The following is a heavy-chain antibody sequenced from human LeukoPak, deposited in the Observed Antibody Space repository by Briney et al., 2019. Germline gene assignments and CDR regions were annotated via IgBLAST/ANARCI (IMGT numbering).Heavy chain of an antibody. CDR3: AKVTSPPACSGTTCFPFDS. Sequence: GGSLRLSCAASGFTFSTYAMNWVRQAPGKGLEWVSGLSGTGTSTHYADSVKGRFTISRDNSKNTLYLQMNSLRAEDTAKYYCAKVTSPPACSGTTCFPFDSWGPGTLVTVSS. D-gene: IGHD2-2*01. CDR2: LSGTGTST. V-gene: IGHV3-23*01. J-gene: IGHJ4*02. CDR1: GFTFSTYA.